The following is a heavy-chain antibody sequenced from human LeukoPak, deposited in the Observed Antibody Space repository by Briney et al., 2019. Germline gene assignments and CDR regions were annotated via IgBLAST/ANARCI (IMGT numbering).Heavy chain of an antibody. CDR1: GFTSTNFA. V-gene: IGHV1-58*01. CDR3: AADLSNPRMGASYLDS. Sequence: ASVKVSCKASGFTSTNFAVQWVRQARGQRLEWIGWIIVGSGAAKCAQDFQERVTITRDLSTSTLYMELRSLTSEDTAVYYCAADLSNPRMGASYLDSWGQGTLVTVSS. J-gene: IGHJ4*02. D-gene: IGHD3-16*01. CDR2: IIVGSGAA.